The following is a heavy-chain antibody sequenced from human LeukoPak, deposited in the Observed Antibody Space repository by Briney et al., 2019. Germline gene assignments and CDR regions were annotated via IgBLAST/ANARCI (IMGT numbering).Heavy chain of an antibody. V-gene: IGHV1-2*02. J-gene: IGHJ5*01. CDR2: INTHSGAT. CDR1: GYSFNGHY. D-gene: IGHD2-15*01. CDR3: ARVPTALAMVAATQGRNVWFDS. Sequence: ASVKVSCKASGYSFNGHYMYWLRQAPGQGLEWMGWINTHSGATNSAQKFHGRVTLTRDTSITTAYMELGSLRSDDTAVYYCARVPTALAMVAATQGRNVWFDSWGQGTLVTVSS.